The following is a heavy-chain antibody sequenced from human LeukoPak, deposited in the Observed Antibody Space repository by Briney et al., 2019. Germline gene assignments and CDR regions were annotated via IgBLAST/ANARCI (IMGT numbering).Heavy chain of an antibody. CDR3: ARDWGLYFDWLFGKFDP. CDR1: GYTFTGYY. J-gene: IGHJ5*02. Sequence: ASVKVSCKASGYTFTGYYMHWVRQAPGQGLEWMGWINPNSGGTNYAQKFQGWVTMTRDTSISTAYMELSRLRSDDTAVYYCARDWGLYFDWLFGKFDPWGQGTLVTVSS. D-gene: IGHD3-9*01. V-gene: IGHV1-2*04. CDR2: INPNSGGT.